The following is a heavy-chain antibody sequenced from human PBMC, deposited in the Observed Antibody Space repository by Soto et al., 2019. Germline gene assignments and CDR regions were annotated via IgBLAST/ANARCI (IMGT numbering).Heavy chain of an antibody. Sequence: SETLSLTCTVSGGSISSYYWSWIRQPPGKGLEWIGYIYYSGSTNYNPSLKSRVTISVDTSKNQFSLKLSSVTAADTAVYYCAREGANYDFWSGYYTKYYYGMDVWGQGTTVTAP. D-gene: IGHD3-3*01. CDR1: GGSISSYY. J-gene: IGHJ6*02. V-gene: IGHV4-59*01. CDR3: AREGANYDFWSGYYTKYYYGMDV. CDR2: IYYSGST.